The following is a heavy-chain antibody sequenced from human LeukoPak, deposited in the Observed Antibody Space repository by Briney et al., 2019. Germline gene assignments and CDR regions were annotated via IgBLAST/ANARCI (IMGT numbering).Heavy chain of an antibody. CDR2: ISSSSSYT. CDR1: GFTFSDYY. CDR3: ARDFGELLFGMDV. J-gene: IGHJ6*02. Sequence: PGGSLRLSCAASGFTFSDYYMSWIRQAPGKGLEWVSYISSSSSYTNYAESVKGRFTISGDNAKNSLYLQMNSLRAEDTAVYYCARDFGELLFGMDVWGQGTTVTVS. D-gene: IGHD3-10*01. V-gene: IGHV3-11*05.